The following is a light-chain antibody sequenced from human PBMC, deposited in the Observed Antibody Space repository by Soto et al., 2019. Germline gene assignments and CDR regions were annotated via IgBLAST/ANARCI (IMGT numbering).Light chain of an antibody. CDR1: SSNIGAGYD. J-gene: IGLJ1*01. V-gene: IGLV1-40*01. Sequence: QSVLTQPPSVSGAPGQRVTISCTGSSSNIGAGYDVHWYQRLPGTAPKVLIYGNNNRPSGVPDRFSGSKSGTSASLAITGLQAEDEADYYCQSYESSLSGSYVFGTGTKVTVL. CDR2: GNN. CDR3: QSYESSLSGSYV.